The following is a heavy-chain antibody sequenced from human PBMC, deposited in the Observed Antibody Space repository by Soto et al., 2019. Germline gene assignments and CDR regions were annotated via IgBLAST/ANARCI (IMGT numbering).Heavy chain of an antibody. CDR2: IYPGDSDT. J-gene: IGHJ6*02. V-gene: IGHV5-51*01. Sequence: PVESLKNSCQASGYSFSNYWIGWVRQMPGKGLEWMGIIYPGDSDTKYSPSVQGQVTISADRSISTAYLQWTSLKASDTAMYYCARSKRGAYSSGWYSLSGYYNYGIDVWGQGTKLTVSS. CDR1: GYSFSNYW. D-gene: IGHD6-19*01. CDR3: ARSKRGAYSSGWYSLSGYYNYGIDV.